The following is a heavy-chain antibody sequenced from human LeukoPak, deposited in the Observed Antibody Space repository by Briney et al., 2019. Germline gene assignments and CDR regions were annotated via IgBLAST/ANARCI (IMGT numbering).Heavy chain of an antibody. CDR3: AVTKSGYSYGSPSHYFDY. CDR1: GGTFSSYA. CDR2: IIPIFGTA. Sequence: SSVKVSCKASGGTFSSYAISWVRQAPGQGLEWMGGIIPIFGTANYAQKFQGRVTITTDESTSTAYMELSSLRSEDTAVYYCAVTKSGYSYGSPSHYFDYWGQGTLVTVSS. V-gene: IGHV1-69*05. D-gene: IGHD5-18*01. J-gene: IGHJ4*02.